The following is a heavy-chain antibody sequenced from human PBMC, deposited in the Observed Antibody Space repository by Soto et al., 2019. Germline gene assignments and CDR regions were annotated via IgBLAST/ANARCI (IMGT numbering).Heavy chain of an antibody. V-gene: IGHV4-59*01. Sequence: SETLSLTCTVSGGSISSYYWSWIRQPPGKGLEWIGNIYYSGSTNYKPSLKSRVTISVDTSKNQFSLKLTSVTAADTAVYYCASSAPDYYYDSSGFENWGQGALVTSPQ. CDR3: ASSAPDYYYDSSGFEN. J-gene: IGHJ4*02. CDR1: GGSISSYY. D-gene: IGHD3-22*01. CDR2: IYYSGST.